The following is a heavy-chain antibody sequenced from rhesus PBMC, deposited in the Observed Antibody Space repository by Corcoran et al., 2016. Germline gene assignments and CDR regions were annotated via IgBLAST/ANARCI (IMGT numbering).Heavy chain of an antibody. CDR3: ARGGTGTTVATTVAFDY. V-gene: IGHV2S1*01. J-gene: IGHJ4*01. CDR1: GFSLRTSGMG. CDR2: IYWDDDK. D-gene: IGHD4-29*01. Sequence: QVTLKESGPALVKPTQTLTLTCPFSGFSLRTSGMGVGWIRQPPGKAPDWLANIYWDDDKYYSTTLKTRLTISKDTSKNQVILTMTNMDPVDTATYYCARGGTGTTVATTVAFDYWGQGVLVTVSS.